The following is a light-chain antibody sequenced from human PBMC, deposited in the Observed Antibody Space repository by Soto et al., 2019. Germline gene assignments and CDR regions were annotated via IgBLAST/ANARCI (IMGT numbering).Light chain of an antibody. CDR3: QQYYRTPFT. CDR2: WAS. V-gene: IGKV4-1*01. CDR1: QSVLYNSNNKNY. Sequence: DIVMTQSPDSLAVSLGDRVTINCKSSQSVLYNSNNKNYLAWYRQKAGQPPKLLIYWASTRESGVPARVSGSGSGTEFTLAISSLQAEDVAVYYCQQYYRTPFTFGGGTKVDIK. J-gene: IGKJ4*01.